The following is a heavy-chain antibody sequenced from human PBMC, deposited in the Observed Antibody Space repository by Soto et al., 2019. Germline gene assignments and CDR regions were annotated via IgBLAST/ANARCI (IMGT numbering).Heavy chain of an antibody. D-gene: IGHD6-13*01. CDR2: ISAYNGNT. CDR1: GYTFTSYG. J-gene: IGHJ6*02. CDR3: AREFIFLQSGDGAAAGTGYYYYGMDV. Sequence: ASVKVSCKASGYTFTSYGISWVRQAPGQGLEWMGWISAYNGNTNYAQKLQGRVTMTTDTSTSTAYMELRSLRSDDTAVYYCAREFIFLQSGDGAAAGTGYYYYGMDVWGQGXTVTVSS. V-gene: IGHV1-18*04.